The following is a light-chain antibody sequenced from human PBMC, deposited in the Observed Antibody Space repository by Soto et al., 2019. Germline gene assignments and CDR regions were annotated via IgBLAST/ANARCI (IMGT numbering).Light chain of an antibody. CDR1: SSDVGSYNL. Sequence: QSVLNQPASVSGSPGQWSTISCTGTSSDVGSYNLVSWYQQHPGKAPKLMIYEVSERPSGVSNRLSGSKSGNTASLTISGLQAEYESDYNCCSYAGSSTLVFGGGTQLTVL. CDR2: EVS. V-gene: IGLV2-23*02. CDR3: CSYAGSSTLV. J-gene: IGLJ3*02.